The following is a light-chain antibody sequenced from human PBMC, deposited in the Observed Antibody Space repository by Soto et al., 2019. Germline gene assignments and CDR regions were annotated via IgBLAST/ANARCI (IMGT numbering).Light chain of an antibody. Sequence: IQLTQSPSSLSASVGDRVTITCRASQAIINYLAWYQQKPRKAPQLLIYGASTLQSGVPSRFSGSGSGTHFTLTFSSLQPEDFATYYCQQLFIYPPTFGPGTKVDI. CDR3: QQLFIYPPT. CDR1: QAIINY. CDR2: GAS. V-gene: IGKV1-9*01. J-gene: IGKJ3*01.